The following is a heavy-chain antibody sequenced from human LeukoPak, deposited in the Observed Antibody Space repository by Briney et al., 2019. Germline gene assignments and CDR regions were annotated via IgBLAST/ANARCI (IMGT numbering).Heavy chain of an antibody. Sequence: GASVMVSCKASGGTFSSYAISWVRQAPGQGPEWMGGIIPIFGTADYAQKFQGRVTITTDESTSTAYMELSSLRSEDTAVYYCARTPEYYYGSGSSYYMDVWGKGTTVTVSS. D-gene: IGHD3-10*01. V-gene: IGHV1-69*05. J-gene: IGHJ6*03. CDR3: ARTPEYYYGSGSSYYMDV. CDR2: IIPIFGTA. CDR1: GGTFSSYA.